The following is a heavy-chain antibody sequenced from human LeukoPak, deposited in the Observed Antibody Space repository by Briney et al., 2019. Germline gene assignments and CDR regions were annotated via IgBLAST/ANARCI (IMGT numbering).Heavy chain of an antibody. CDR2: ISAYNGNT. CDR1: GYTFTNYG. CDR3: ARDCSGGSCYSVFYYYYYMDV. Sequence: GASVKVSCKASGYTFTNYGISWVRQAPGQGLEWMGWISAYNGNTNYAQKLQGRVTMTTDTSTSTAYMELRSLRSDDTAVYYCARDCSGGSCYSVFYYYYYMDVWGKGTTVTVSS. J-gene: IGHJ6*03. V-gene: IGHV1-18*01. D-gene: IGHD2-15*01.